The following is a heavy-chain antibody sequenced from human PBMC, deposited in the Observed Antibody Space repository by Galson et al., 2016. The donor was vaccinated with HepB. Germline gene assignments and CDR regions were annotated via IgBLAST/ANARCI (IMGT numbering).Heavy chain of an antibody. J-gene: IGHJ4*02. D-gene: IGHD5-12*01. CDR3: ARNLFSGGGYSVDY. CDR2: ISGTSDYI. CDR1: GFSFSSYS. V-gene: IGHV3-21*01. Sequence: SLRLSCAASGFSFSSYSMNWVRQAPGKGLEWVSSISGTSDYIYHAASLKGRFTISRNNTNNLAFLQMDSLRAEDTAVYYCARNLFSGGGYSVDYWGQGTLVTVSS.